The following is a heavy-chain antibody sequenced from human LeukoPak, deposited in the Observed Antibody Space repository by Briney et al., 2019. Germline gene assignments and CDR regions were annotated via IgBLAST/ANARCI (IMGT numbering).Heavy chain of an antibody. D-gene: IGHD6-19*01. Sequence: GASVKVSCKASGGTFSSYAISWVRQAPGQGLEWMGGIIPIFGAANYAQKFQGRVTITADESTSTAYMELSSLRSEDTAVYYCARYNSGWYYFDYWGQGTLVTVSS. CDR2: IIPIFGAA. CDR3: ARYNSGWYYFDY. V-gene: IGHV1-69*13. J-gene: IGHJ4*02. CDR1: GGTFSSYA.